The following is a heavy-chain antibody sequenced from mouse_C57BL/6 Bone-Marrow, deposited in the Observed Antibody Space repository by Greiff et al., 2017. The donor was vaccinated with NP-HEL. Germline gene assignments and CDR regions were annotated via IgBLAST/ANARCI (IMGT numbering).Heavy chain of an antibody. CDR3: ASYYSGSSTDY. Sequence: QVQLKESGPGILQPSQTLSLTCSFSGFSLSTFGMGVGWIRQPSGKGLEWLAHIWWDDDKYYNPALKSRLTISKDTSKNQVFRKIANVDTADTATYYCASYYSGSSTDYWGQGTTLSVSS. CDR2: IWWDDDK. CDR1: GFSLSTFGMG. V-gene: IGHV8-8*01. D-gene: IGHD1-1*01. J-gene: IGHJ2*01.